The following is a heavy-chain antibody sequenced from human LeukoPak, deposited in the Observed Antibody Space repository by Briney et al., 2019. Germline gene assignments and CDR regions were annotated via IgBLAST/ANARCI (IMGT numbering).Heavy chain of an antibody. D-gene: IGHD1-26*01. J-gene: IGHJ4*02. V-gene: IGHV1-24*01. CDR1: GYTLTELS. Sequence: ASVKVSCKVSGYTLTELSMHWVRQAPGKGLEWMGGFDPEDGETIYAQKFQGRVTMTEDTSTDTAYMELSSLRSEDTAVYYCATELPQYSGSYCNYQDYWGQGTLVTVSS. CDR2: FDPEDGET. CDR3: ATELPQYSGSYCNYQDY.